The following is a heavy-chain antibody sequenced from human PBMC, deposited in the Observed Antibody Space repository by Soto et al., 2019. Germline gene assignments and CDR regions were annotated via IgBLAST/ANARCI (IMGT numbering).Heavy chain of an antibody. J-gene: IGHJ3*02. CDR3: AHPYRRGDDAFDI. D-gene: IGHD1-1*01. V-gene: IGHV4-34*12. CDR2: IVHSGSS. CDR1: GGSLGGYH. Sequence: QVQLQQWGAGLLKPSETLSLTCAVSGGSLGGYHWRWIRPPPGKGLEWIGEIVHSGSSTYNPSLKSRVTISGDTSKKHFSLKLSSVTAADTAVYYCAHPYRRGDDAFDIWGQGTMVTVSS.